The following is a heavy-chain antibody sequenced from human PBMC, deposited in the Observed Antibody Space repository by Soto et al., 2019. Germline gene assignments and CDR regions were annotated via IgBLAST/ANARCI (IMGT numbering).Heavy chain of an antibody. CDR3: ASGVVTVTYGMEF. D-gene: IGHD4-4*01. Sequence: SVKGPYKAPGYTLTNYAIHCVRQAPGQRLEWMGWINDGNDNTKYSQKFQGRVTITRDTSASTAYMELSSLRSEDAAVYYCASGVVTVTYGMEFSGRATTVTVSS. CDR2: INDGNDNT. J-gene: IGHJ6*02. CDR1: GYTLTNYA. V-gene: IGHV1-3*01.